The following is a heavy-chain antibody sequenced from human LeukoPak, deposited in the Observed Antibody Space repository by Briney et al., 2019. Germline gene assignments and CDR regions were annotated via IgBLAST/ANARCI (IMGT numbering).Heavy chain of an antibody. D-gene: IGHD1-26*01. J-gene: IGHJ4*02. CDR3: AKDSGSYHLDY. CDR2: ISYDGSNK. Sequence: GGSLRLSCAASGFTFSNYWMSWVRQAPGKWLEWVAVISYDGSNKYYADSVKGRFTISRDNSKNTLYLQMNSLRAEDTAVYYCAKDSGSYHLDYWGRGTLVTVSS. CDR1: GFTFSNYW. V-gene: IGHV3-30*18.